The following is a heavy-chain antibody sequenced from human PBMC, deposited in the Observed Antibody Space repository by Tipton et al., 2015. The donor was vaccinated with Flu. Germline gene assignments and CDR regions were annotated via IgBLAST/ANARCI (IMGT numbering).Heavy chain of an antibody. D-gene: IGHD2-2*01. CDR1: GFTFSSYG. V-gene: IGHV3-30*02. J-gene: IGHJ6*02. Sequence: QVQLVQSGGGVVQPGGSLRLSCAASGFTFSSYGMHWVRQAPGKGLEWVAFIRYDGSNKYYADSVKGRFTISRDNSKNTLYLQMNSLRAEDTAVYYCAKEEGYCSSTSCQITYYYYGMDVWGQGTTVTVSS. CDR2: IRYDGSNK. CDR3: AKEEGYCSSTSCQITYYYYGMDV.